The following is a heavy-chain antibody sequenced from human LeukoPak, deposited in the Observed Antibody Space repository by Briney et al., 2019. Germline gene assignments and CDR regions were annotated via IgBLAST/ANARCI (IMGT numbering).Heavy chain of an antibody. Sequence: ASVKVSCKASGYTFTSYGIGWVRQAPGQGLEWMGWISAYNGNTNYAQKLQGRVTMTTDTSTSTAYMELRSLRSEDTAVYYCAVPQRRNYDILTGYYGDYFDYWGQGTLVTVSS. CDR2: ISAYNGNT. CDR3: AVPQRRNYDILTGYYGDYFDY. D-gene: IGHD3-9*01. V-gene: IGHV1-18*01. CDR1: GYTFTSYG. J-gene: IGHJ4*02.